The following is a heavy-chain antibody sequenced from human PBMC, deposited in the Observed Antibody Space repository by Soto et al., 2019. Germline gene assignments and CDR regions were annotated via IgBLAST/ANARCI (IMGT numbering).Heavy chain of an antibody. V-gene: IGHV5-51*01. CDR1: GYSFTSYW. J-gene: IGHJ6*02. CDR2: IYPGDSDT. CDR3: ARTTRPRSYYYGMDV. Sequence: GESLKISCKGSGYSFTSYWIGWVRQMPGKGLEWMGIIYPGDSDTRYSPSFQGQVTISADKSISTAYLQWSGLKASDTAIYYCARTTRPRSYYYGMDVWGQGTTVTVSS.